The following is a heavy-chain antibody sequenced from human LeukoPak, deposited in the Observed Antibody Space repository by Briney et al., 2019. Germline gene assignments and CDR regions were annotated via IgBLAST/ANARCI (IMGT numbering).Heavy chain of an antibody. J-gene: IGHJ5*02. CDR2: INHSEST. Sequence: SETLSLTCAVYGGSFRGYFWSWIRQPPGKGLQWIGEINHSESTNYNPSLKSRVTISVDTSKNQFSLKLTSVTAADTAVYYCARGMTLTTSDPWGQGTLVTVSS. CDR1: GGSFRGYF. V-gene: IGHV4-34*01. CDR3: ARGMTLTTSDP. D-gene: IGHD4-17*01.